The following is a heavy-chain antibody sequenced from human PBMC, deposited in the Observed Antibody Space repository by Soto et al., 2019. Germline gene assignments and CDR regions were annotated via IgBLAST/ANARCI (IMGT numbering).Heavy chain of an antibody. CDR3: AREVTTAYGMDV. V-gene: IGHV4-30-4*08. CDR1: GGSISSDGYY. J-gene: IGHJ6*02. CDR2: IFYSGST. Sequence: SETLSLTCTVSGGSISSDGYYWSWIRQHPGKGLEWIGYIFYSGSTYDNPSLKSRVTISVDTSKNQFSLKLSSVTAADTAVYYCAREVTTAYGMDVWGQGTTVTVS. D-gene: IGHD4-4*01.